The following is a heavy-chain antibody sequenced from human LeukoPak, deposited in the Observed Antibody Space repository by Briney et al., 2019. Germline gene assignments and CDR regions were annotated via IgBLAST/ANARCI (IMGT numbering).Heavy chain of an antibody. Sequence: GGSLRLSCAASGFTFSSYSMNWVRQAPGKGLEWVSYISDRSSTIYYADSVKGRFTISRDNAKKSLYLQMNSLRAEDTAVYYCARERGRVAVAGTGRINWFDPWGQGTLVTVSS. CDR3: ARERGRVAVAGTGRINWFDP. J-gene: IGHJ5*02. D-gene: IGHD6-19*01. CDR1: GFTFSSYS. V-gene: IGHV3-48*01. CDR2: ISDRSSTI.